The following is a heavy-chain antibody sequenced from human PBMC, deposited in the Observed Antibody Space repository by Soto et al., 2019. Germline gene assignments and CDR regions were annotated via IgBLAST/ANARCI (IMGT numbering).Heavy chain of an antibody. D-gene: IGHD2-8*01. V-gene: IGHV3-33*01. J-gene: IGHJ6*02. CDR1: GFTFSTYG. CDR2: IWYDGSHK. CDR3: ARVYSLEGMDV. Sequence: QVQLVESGGGVVQPGRSLRLSCAASGFTFSTYGMHWVRQAPGKGLEWVAVIWYDGSHKYYADSVKGRFNISRDNSKNTLVLQMNSLRAEDTAVYDCARVYSLEGMDVWGQGTTVTVSS.